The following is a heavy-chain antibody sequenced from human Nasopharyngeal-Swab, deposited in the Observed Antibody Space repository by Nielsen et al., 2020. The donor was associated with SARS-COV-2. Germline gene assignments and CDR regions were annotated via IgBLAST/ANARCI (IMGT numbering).Heavy chain of an antibody. CDR1: GFTFSSYS. Sequence: GESLKISCAASGFTFSSYSMNWVRQAPGKGLEWVSSISSSSSYISYADSVKGRFTISRDNAKNSLYLQMNSLRAEDTAVYYCARGAPYSSSSGDFDYWGQGTLVTVSS. J-gene: IGHJ4*02. CDR3: ARGAPYSSSSGDFDY. D-gene: IGHD6-6*01. V-gene: IGHV3-21*01. CDR2: ISSSSSYI.